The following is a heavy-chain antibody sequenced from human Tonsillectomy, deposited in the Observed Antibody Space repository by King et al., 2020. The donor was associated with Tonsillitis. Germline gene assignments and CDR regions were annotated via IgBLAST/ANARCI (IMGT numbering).Heavy chain of an antibody. CDR1: GGSISSYY. CDR2: IYYSGST. V-gene: IGHV4-59*08. CDR3: ARQTHRADAFDI. J-gene: IGHJ3*02. D-gene: IGHD1-14*01. Sequence: QLQESGPGLVKPSETRSLTCTVSGGSISSYYWSWIRQPPGKGLEWIGYIYYSGSTNYNPSLKSRVTISVDTSKNQFSLKLSSVTAADTAVYYCARQTHRADAFDIWGQGTMVTVSS.